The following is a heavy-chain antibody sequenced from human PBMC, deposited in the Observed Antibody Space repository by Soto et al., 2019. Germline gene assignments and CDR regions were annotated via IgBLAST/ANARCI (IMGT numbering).Heavy chain of an antibody. J-gene: IGHJ4*02. CDR3: ARWDTAMVAFDY. Sequence: SETLSLTCAVSGVSISSSNWWSWVRQPPGKGLEWIGEIYHSGSTNYNPSLKSRVTISVDKSKNQFSLKLSSVTAADTAVYYCARWDTAMVAFDYWGQGTLVTVSS. D-gene: IGHD5-18*01. V-gene: IGHV4-4*02. CDR1: GVSISSSNW. CDR2: IYHSGST.